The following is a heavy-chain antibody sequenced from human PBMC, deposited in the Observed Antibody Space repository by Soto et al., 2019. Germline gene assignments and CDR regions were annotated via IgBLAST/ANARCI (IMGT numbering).Heavy chain of an antibody. D-gene: IGHD3-16*02. Sequence: TLALTCTVSRSSFSRYYCSWIRQSAGKGLEWIGRIYTSGSSDYNPSLKSRVTMSVDTSRSRFSMNLRYVTAADKAVYYCAWGYIRSKPFEDWGQ. CDR2: IYTSGSS. V-gene: IGHV4-4*07. CDR3: AWGYIRSKPFED. J-gene: IGHJ4*02. CDR1: RSSFSRYY.